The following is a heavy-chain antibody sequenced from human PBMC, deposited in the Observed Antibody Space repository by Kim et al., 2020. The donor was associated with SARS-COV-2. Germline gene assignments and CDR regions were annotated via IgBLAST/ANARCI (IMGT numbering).Heavy chain of an antibody. CDR2: PNPIGTGA. V-gene: IGHV1-46*01. CDR1: EDTLTNYH. CDR3: ARETNSPDY. D-gene: IGHD5-18*01. J-gene: IGHJ4*02. Sequence: ASVKVSCKASEDTLTNYHVHWVRQAPGQGLEWMAVPNPIGTGATYAQKFQGRLTMTRDTSTNTVYMELSGLRSEDTAMYYCARETNSPDYWGQGTLVTVSS.